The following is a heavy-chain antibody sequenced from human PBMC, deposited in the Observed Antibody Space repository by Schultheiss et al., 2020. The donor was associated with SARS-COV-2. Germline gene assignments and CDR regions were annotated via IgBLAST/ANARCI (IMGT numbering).Heavy chain of an antibody. D-gene: IGHD3-22*01. CDR2: ISGSGGST. CDR1: GFTVSSNY. CDR3: ARGDYYDSSNFDY. Sequence: GGSLRLSCAASGFTVSSNYMSWVRQAPGKGLEWVSAISGSGGSTYYADSVKGRFTISRDNSKNTLYLQMNSLRAEDTAVYYCARGDYYDSSNFDYWGQGTLVTVSS. V-gene: IGHV3-23*01. J-gene: IGHJ4*02.